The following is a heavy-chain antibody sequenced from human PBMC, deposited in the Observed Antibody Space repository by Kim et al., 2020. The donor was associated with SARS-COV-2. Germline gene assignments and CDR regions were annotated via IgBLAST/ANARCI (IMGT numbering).Heavy chain of an antibody. CDR3: ARSIGGSGSYYKSHEFDP. Sequence: ASVKVSCKASGYTFTSYAMHWVRQAPGQRLEWMGWINAGNGNTKYSQKFQGRVTITRDTSASTAYMELSSLRSEDTAVYYCARSIGGSGSYYKSHEFDPWGQGTLVTVSS. J-gene: IGHJ5*02. D-gene: IGHD3-10*01. CDR2: INAGNGNT. V-gene: IGHV1-3*01. CDR1: GYTFTSYA.